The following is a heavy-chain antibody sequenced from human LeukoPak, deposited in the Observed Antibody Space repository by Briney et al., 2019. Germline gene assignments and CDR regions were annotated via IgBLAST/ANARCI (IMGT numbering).Heavy chain of an antibody. CDR2: IIPIFGTA. CDR1: GGTFSSYA. D-gene: IGHD3-10*01. V-gene: IGHV1-69*05. J-gene: IGHJ4*02. Sequence: ASVKVSCKASGGTFSSYAISWVRQAPGRGLEWMGGIIPIFGTANYAQKFQGRVTITTDESTSTAYTELSSLRSEDTAVYYCASGGTYYYGSGSYRFFDYWGQGTLVTVSS. CDR3: ASGGTYYYGSGSYRFFDY.